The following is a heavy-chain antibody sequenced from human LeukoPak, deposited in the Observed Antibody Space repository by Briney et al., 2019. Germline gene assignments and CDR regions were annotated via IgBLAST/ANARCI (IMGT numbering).Heavy chain of an antibody. CDR2: IIPIFGIA. J-gene: IGHJ3*02. D-gene: IGHD2-21*02. Sequence: SVKVSCKASGGTFSSYAISWVRQAPGQGLEWMGGIIPIFGIANYAQKLQGRVTITTDESTSTDYMELSSLRSEDTAVYYCARACGADVGGAAFDIWGQGTMVTVSS. CDR3: ARACGADVGGAAFDI. CDR1: GGTFSSYA. V-gene: IGHV1-69*05.